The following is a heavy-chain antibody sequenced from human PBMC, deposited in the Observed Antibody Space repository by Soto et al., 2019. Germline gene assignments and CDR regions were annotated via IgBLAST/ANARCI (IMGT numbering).Heavy chain of an antibody. CDR3: AKDSSGWYYFDY. CDR2: ISYDGSNK. V-gene: IGHV3-30*18. D-gene: IGHD6-19*01. CDR1: GFTFSSYG. Sequence: HPGGSLRLSCAASGFTFSSYGMHWVRQAPGKGLEWVAVISYDGSNKYYADSVKGRFTISRDNSKNTLYLQMNSLRAEDTAVYYCAKDSSGWYYFDYWGQGTLVTVSS. J-gene: IGHJ4*02.